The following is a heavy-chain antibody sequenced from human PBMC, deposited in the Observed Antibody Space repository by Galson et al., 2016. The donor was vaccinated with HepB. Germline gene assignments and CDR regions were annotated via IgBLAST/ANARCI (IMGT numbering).Heavy chain of an antibody. V-gene: IGHV3-64D*06. D-gene: IGHD4-23*01. CDR3: VRDEKDTRSIYGGGPADY. CDR1: GFTFSRYA. CDR2: VSNNGGST. Sequence: SLRLSCAGSGFTFSRYAMHWVRQAPGKGLEYVSAVSNNGGSTHYADSVKGRFTISRDNSNNTLYLQMSSLRVEDTAMYFCVRDEKDTRSIYGGGPADYWGQGTLVTVSS. J-gene: IGHJ4*02.